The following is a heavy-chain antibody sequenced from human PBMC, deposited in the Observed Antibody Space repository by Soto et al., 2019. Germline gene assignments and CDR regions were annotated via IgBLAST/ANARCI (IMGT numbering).Heavy chain of an antibody. CDR3: ASGTAMVTTYYYYYYGMDV. CDR2: IIPIFGTA. Sequence: QVQLVQSGAGVKKPGSSVKVSCKASGGTFSSYAISWVRQAPGQGLEWMGGIIPIFGTANYAQKFQGRVTITADESTSTAYMELSSLRSEDTAVYYCASGTAMVTTYYYYYYGMDVWGQGTTVTVSS. V-gene: IGHV1-69*01. CDR1: GGTFSSYA. J-gene: IGHJ6*02. D-gene: IGHD5-18*01.